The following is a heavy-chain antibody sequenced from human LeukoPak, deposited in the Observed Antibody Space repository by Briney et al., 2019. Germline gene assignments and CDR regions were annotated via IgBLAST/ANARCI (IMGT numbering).Heavy chain of an antibody. CDR3: ARTYYFDKSAIFGY. Sequence: GGSLRLSCAASGFTVSSNYMSWVRQAPGKGLEWVAFISTTGDIHYADSVTGRFTISRDNAKNSLYLQMNSLRAEDTAVYYCARTYYFDKSAIFGYWGQGTLVTVSS. V-gene: IGHV3-69-1*01. J-gene: IGHJ4*02. CDR1: GFTVSSNY. D-gene: IGHD3-22*01. CDR2: ISTTGDI.